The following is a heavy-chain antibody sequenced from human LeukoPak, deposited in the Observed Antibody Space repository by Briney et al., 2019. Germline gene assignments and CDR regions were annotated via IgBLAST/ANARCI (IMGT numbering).Heavy chain of an antibody. J-gene: IGHJ4*02. Sequence: SETLSLTCTVSGGPISSYYWSWIRQHPGKGLEWIGYIYYSGSTYYNPSLKSRVTISVDTSKNQFSLKLSSVTAADTAVYYCARESRLYSSSFDYWGQGTLVTVSS. CDR3: ARESRLYSSSFDY. D-gene: IGHD6-13*01. CDR1: GGPISSYY. CDR2: IYYSGST. V-gene: IGHV4-59*06.